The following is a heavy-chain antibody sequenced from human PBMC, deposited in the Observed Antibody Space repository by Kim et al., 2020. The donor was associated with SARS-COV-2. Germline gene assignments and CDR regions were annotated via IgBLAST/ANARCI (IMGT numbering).Heavy chain of an antibody. J-gene: IGHJ4*02. V-gene: IGHV3-74*01. D-gene: IGHD4-4*01. CDR3: ARDHFTVNDY. CDR2: T. Sequence: TSTADSAQGRLTISRDNAKNTLFLQMNSLGAEDTAVYYCARDHFTVNDYWGQGTLVTVSS.